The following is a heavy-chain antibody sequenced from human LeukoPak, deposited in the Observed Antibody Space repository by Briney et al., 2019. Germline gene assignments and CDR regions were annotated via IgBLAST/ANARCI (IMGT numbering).Heavy chain of an antibody. D-gene: IGHD3-10*01. CDR2: ISGSGGAT. Sequence: GGSLRLSCAASGFSISTYWIHWVRQAPGKGLEWVSGISGSGGATYYADSVKGRFTISRDDPHNTLYLQMNSLRAEDTAVYFCARGGVDYYGSGTYYLMYYFDYWGQGALVTVSS. CDR3: ARGGVDYYGSGTYYLMYYFDY. CDR1: GFSISTYW. J-gene: IGHJ4*02. V-gene: IGHV3-23*01.